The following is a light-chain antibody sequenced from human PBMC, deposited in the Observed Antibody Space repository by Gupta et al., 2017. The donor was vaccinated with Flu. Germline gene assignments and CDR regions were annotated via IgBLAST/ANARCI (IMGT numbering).Light chain of an antibody. CDR2: END. Sequence: NVTISCSGRSSNIGNKYGSVVQQLPGTAPKVRIYENDKRPSGIPDRFACSKSGTSVTLGINGLQNGDESDEYGGTWDSSLRAAVFGGGTKLTVL. J-gene: IGLJ3*02. CDR3: GTWDSSLRAAV. V-gene: IGLV1-51*02. CDR1: SSNIGNKY.